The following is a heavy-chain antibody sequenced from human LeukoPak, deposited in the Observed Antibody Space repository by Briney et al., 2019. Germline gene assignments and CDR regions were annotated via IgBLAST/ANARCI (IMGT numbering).Heavy chain of an antibody. V-gene: IGHV3-23*01. CDR3: AKAFSSGWAPFDC. Sequence: PGGSLRLSCEASGFTFSSYAMSWVRQAPGKGLQWVSAIGGGGGSTYYADSVNVRFTISRDNSKNTLYLQMNSLRAEDTAVYYCAKAFSSGWAPFDCWGQGTLVTVSS. CDR2: IGGGGGST. D-gene: IGHD6-19*01. J-gene: IGHJ4*02. CDR1: GFTFSSYA.